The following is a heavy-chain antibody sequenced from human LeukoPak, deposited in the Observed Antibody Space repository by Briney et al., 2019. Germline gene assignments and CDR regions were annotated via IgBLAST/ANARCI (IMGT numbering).Heavy chain of an antibody. J-gene: IGHJ6*02. CDR2: IKQDGSEK. D-gene: IGHD3-10*01. V-gene: IGHV3-7*01. CDR3: ARENYYGSGSYMDV. CDR1: GFTFSSYW. Sequence: GGSLRLSCAASGFTFSSYWMSWVRQAPGKGLEWVANIKQDGSEKYYVDSVKGRFTISRDNAKNSLYLQLNSLRAEDTAVYYCARENYYGSGSYMDVWGQGTTVTVSS.